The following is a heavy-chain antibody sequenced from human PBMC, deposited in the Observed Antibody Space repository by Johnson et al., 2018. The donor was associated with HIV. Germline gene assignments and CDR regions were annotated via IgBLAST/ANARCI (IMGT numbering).Heavy chain of an antibody. CDR2: INWNGGST. D-gene: IGHD4-17*01. CDR3: ARDSTPWGGDSVAYSFDI. CDR1: GFTFSSYG. V-gene: IGHV3-20*04. Sequence: VQLVESGGGVVQPGGSLRLSCAASGFTFSSYGMHWVRQAPGKGLEWVSGINWNGGSTGYADSVKGRFSIFRDNAKNSLALQMNSLRAEDTAVYYCARDSTPWGGDSVAYSFDIWGQGRMVTVSS. J-gene: IGHJ3*02.